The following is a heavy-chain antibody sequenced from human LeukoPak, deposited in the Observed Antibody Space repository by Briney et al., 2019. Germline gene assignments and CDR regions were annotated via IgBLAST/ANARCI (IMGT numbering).Heavy chain of an antibody. J-gene: IGHJ4*02. CDR3: ASDPDGSEVSFDY. D-gene: IGHD5-24*01. CDR2: ISSGSSHI. CDR1: GFTFSIYR. Sequence: GGYLRLSCAASGFTFSIYRMNWVRPAPGKGLEWVSSISSGSSHIYYANSVKGRFTISRDNAKNLLYLQMNSLRAEDTAVYYCASDPDGSEVSFDYWGQGTLVTVS. V-gene: IGHV3-21*01.